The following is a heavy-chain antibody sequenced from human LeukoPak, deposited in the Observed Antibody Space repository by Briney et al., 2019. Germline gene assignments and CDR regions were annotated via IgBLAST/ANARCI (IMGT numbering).Heavy chain of an antibody. V-gene: IGHV3-21*01. CDR3: ARDRSDSSGYPFDY. D-gene: IGHD3-22*01. CDR1: GFTFSSYS. CDR2: ISSSSSYI. Sequence: GGSLRLSCAASGFTFSSYSMNWVRQAPGKGLEWVSSISSSSSYIYYADSVKGRFTISRDNAKNSLYLQMNSLRAEDTAVYYCARDRSDSSGYPFDYWGQGTLVTVSS. J-gene: IGHJ4*02.